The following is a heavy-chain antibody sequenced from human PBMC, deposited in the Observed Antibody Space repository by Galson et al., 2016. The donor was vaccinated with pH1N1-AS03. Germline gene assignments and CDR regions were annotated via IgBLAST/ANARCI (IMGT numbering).Heavy chain of an antibody. CDR1: GYIFTGFY. J-gene: IGHJ6*02. V-gene: IGHV1-2*04. CDR2: INTDSGVT. CDR3: ARDPRGPCTSATCPTTYYFGMDV. Sequence: SVKVSCKASGYIFTGFYVHWVRQAPGQGLEWMGWINTDSGVTNYAQKFEAWVTVTRDTSVSTAYMELYGLKSDDTAVYYCARDPRGPCTSATCPTTYYFGMDVWGQGTTVIVSS. D-gene: IGHD2-2*01.